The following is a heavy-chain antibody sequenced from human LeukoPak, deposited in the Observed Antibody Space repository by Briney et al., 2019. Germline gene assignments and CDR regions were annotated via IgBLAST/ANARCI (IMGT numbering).Heavy chain of an antibody. J-gene: IGHJ4*02. Sequence: RASVKVSCKASGYTFTSYYMHWVRQAPGQGLEWMGIINPSGGSTSYAQKFQGRVTMTRDTSTSTVYMELSSLRSEDTAVYYCARESRRGFGELLFVFDNWGQGTLVTVSS. CDR2: INPSGGST. CDR3: ARESRRGFGELLFVFDN. V-gene: IGHV1-46*01. D-gene: IGHD3-10*01. CDR1: GYTFTSYY.